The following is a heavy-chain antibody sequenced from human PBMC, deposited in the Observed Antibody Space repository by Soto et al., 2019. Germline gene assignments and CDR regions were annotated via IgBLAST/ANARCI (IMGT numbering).Heavy chain of an antibody. CDR2: IDPSDSYT. V-gene: IGHV5-10-1*01. CDR3: ARASLTYYYDSSGYIPLLDV. CDR1: GYSFTCYW. D-gene: IGHD3-22*01. J-gene: IGHJ6*02. Sequence: GESLKISCKGSGYSFTCYWISWVRQMPGKGLEWMGRIDPSDSYTNYSPSFQGHVTISADKSISTAYLQWSSLKASDTAMYYCARASLTYYYDSSGYIPLLDVWGQGTTVTVSS.